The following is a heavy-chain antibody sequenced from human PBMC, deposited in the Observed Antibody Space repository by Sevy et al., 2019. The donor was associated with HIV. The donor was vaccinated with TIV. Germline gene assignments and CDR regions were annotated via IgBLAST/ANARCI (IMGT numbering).Heavy chain of an antibody. V-gene: IGHV3-21*01. CDR1: GITFSYYS. J-gene: IGHJ6*02. CDR2: ISSSGSNI. CDR3: ARDRDGSGSSGGYGMDV. D-gene: IGHD3-10*01. Sequence: GGSLRLSCVGSGITFSYYSMNWVRQAPGKGLEWVSSISSSGSNIYYADSLKGRFTISRDNAKKSLYLQMNSLRAEDTAAYYCARDRDGSGSSGGYGMDVWGQGPTVTVS.